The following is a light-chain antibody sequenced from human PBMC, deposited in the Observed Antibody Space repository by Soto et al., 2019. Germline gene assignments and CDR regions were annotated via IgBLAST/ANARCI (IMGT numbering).Light chain of an antibody. CDR1: SSDVGGYNY. J-gene: IGLJ1*01. CDR2: EVS. Sequence: QSALTQPASVSGSPGQSITISCTGTSSDVGGYNYVSWYQQHPGKAPKLIIFEVSNRPSGVSNRFSGSKSGNTASLTISGLQVEDAADYYCSSYTSVAKVFGTGTKLTVL. V-gene: IGLV2-14*01. CDR3: SSYTSVAKV.